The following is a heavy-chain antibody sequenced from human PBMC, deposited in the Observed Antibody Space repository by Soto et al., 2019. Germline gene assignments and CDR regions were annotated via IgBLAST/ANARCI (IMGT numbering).Heavy chain of an antibody. CDR3: AREGDDYNLGAFDI. CDR2: IYYSGST. CDR1: GGSISSGDYY. Sequence: ASETLSLTCTVSGGSISSGDYYWSWIRQPPGKGLEWIGYIYYSGSTYYNPSLKSRVTISVDTSKNQFSLKLSSVTAADTAVYYCAREGDDYNLGAFDIWGQGTMVTVSS. V-gene: IGHV4-30-4*02. D-gene: IGHD4-4*01. J-gene: IGHJ3*02.